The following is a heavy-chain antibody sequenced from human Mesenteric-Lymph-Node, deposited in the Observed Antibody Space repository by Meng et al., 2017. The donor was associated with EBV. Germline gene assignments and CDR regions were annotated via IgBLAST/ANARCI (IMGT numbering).Heavy chain of an antibody. Sequence: VHRWQSGAEVERAWAVVQGSWRATGGACSTDAITWGGKATGQGLAWMGVIVPTLDSANYAQKFLGRLTSTADESTSTVYMELSSLRSEDTAVYYWARDFITVTGGSNWFDPWGQGTLVTVSS. CDR1: GGACSTDA. CDR3: ARDFITVTGGSNWFDP. CDR2: IVPTLDSA. J-gene: IGHJ5*02. D-gene: IGHD6-19*01. V-gene: IGHV1-69*01.